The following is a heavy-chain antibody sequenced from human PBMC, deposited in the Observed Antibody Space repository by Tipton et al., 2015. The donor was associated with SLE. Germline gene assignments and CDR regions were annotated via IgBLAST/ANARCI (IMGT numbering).Heavy chain of an antibody. CDR2: TNYDSGST. D-gene: IGHD1-26*01. Sequence: TLSLTCTVSGGPISSSGYYWGWIRRPPGKGLEWIGSTNYDSGSTHYNPSLMSRVTISVDTSKNQFSLKLSSVTAADTAMYYCVRERKYVVRFRELVAPDLWGQGTAITVSS. J-gene: IGHJ3*01. CDR1: GGPISSSGYY. V-gene: IGHV4-39*07. CDR3: VRERKYVVRFRELVAPDL.